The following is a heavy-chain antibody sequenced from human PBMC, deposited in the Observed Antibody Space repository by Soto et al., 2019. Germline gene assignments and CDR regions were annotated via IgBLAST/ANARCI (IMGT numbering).Heavy chain of an antibody. Sequence: GGSLRLSCAAPGFAFNIYAIHWVRQAPGKGLEWVAVISHDGTNRYYTDSVRGRFTISRDNSKNTVYLEMDSLRADDTAVYYCARSSGVPTPDFDYWGQGTLVTVSS. J-gene: IGHJ4*02. CDR3: ARSSGVPTPDFDY. V-gene: IGHV3-30-3*01. CDR1: GFAFNIYA. CDR2: ISHDGTNR. D-gene: IGHD3-3*01.